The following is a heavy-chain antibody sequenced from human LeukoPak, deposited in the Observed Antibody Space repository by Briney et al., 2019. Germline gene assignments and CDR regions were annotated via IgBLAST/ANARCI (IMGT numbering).Heavy chain of an antibody. Sequence: PGGSLRLSCAASGFTFSTYAVNWVRQAPGKGLEWVSTISGSGDSTYYADSVKGRFTISRDNSRNTLYLQMNSLTAEDTAVYYCAKDRSGGYSGYDDHIFDYWGQGALVSVSS. CDR2: ISGSGDST. CDR3: AKDRSGGYSGYDDHIFDY. J-gene: IGHJ4*02. CDR1: GFTFSTYA. D-gene: IGHD5-12*01. V-gene: IGHV3-23*01.